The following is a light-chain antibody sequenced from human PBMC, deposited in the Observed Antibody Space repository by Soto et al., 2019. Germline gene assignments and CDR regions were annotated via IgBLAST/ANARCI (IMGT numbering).Light chain of an antibody. J-gene: IGKJ1*01. CDR1: QSISSW. CDR2: VAS. Sequence: DIQMTQSPSSLSASVGDRVTITCRASQSISSWLAWYQQKPGKAPKLLINVASTLQGGVPSRFSGSGSGTEFTLTISSLQPDDFATYYCQQYNGYPWTFGQGTKVDIK. V-gene: IGKV1-5*01. CDR3: QQYNGYPWT.